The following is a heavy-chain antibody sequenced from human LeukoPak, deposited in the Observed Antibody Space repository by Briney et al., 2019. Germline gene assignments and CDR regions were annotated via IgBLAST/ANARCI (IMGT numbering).Heavy chain of an antibody. Sequence: GGSLRLSCAASGFTFSSYGMHWVRQAPGKGLEWVAFIRYDGSNKYYADSVKGRFIISRDNSKNTLYLQMNSLRAEDTAVYYCARGDYYGSGSFDYWGQGTLVTVSS. CDR2: IRYDGSNK. J-gene: IGHJ4*02. CDR1: GFTFSSYG. D-gene: IGHD3-10*01. V-gene: IGHV3-30*02. CDR3: ARGDYYGSGSFDY.